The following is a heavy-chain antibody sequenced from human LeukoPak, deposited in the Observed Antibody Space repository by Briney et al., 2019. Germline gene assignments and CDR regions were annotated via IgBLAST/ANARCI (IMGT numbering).Heavy chain of an antibody. J-gene: IGHJ3*02. D-gene: IGHD3/OR15-3a*01. CDR2: INSDGSGT. V-gene: IGHV3-74*01. Sequence: GGSLRLSCAASGFTFSRYWMHWVRHAPGKGLLWVSRINSDGSGTYYADSVKGRFTTSRDNAKNALHLQMNSLTAEDTAVYYCVLDLFSSFAFDIWGQGTMVTVSS. CDR1: GFTFSRYW. CDR3: VLDLFSSFAFDI.